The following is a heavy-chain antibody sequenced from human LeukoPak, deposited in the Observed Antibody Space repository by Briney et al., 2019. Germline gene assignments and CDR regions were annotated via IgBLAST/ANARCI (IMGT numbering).Heavy chain of an antibody. CDR3: ARGVREYSSSSLAFDI. Sequence: GGSLRLSCAASGFNFNTYSMNWVRQAPGKGLEWVSVIYSGGSTYYADSVKGRFTISRDNSKNTLYLQMNSLRAEDTAVYYCARGVREYSSSSLAFDIWGQGTMVTVSS. CDR2: IYSGGST. V-gene: IGHV3-66*01. CDR1: GFNFNTYS. D-gene: IGHD6-6*01. J-gene: IGHJ3*02.